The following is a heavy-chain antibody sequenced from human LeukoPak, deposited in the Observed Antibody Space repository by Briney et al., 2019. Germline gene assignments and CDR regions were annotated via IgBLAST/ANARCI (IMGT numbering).Heavy chain of an antibody. Sequence: GGSLRLSCAASGFTFSSYSMNWVRQAPGKGLEWVSSISSSSSYIYYADSVKGRFTISRDNAKNSLYLQMNSLRAEDTAVYYCAKDNLAHSSGYVDAFDIWGQGTMVTVSS. CDR2: ISSSSSYI. V-gene: IGHV3-21*04. J-gene: IGHJ3*02. CDR3: AKDNLAHSSGYVDAFDI. CDR1: GFTFSSYS. D-gene: IGHD3-22*01.